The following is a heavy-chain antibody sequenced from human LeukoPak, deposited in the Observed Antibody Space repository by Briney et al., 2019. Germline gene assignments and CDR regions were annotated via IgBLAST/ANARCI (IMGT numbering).Heavy chain of an antibody. V-gene: IGHV1-8*02. CDR1: GYTFTGYY. D-gene: IGHD3-10*01. CDR2: MNPNSGNT. CDR3: ARGQWFGAP. J-gene: IGHJ4*02. Sequence: GASVKVSCKASGYTFTGYYMHWVRQAPGQGLEWMGWMNPNSGNTGYAQKFQGRVTMTRNTSISTAYMELSSLRSEDTAVYYCARGQWFGAPWGQGTLVTVSS.